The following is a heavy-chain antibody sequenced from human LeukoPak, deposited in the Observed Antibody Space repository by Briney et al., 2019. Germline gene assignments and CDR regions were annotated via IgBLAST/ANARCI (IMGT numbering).Heavy chain of an antibody. CDR3: ARPSAKWELLRPFDY. Sequence: PGGSLRLSCAASGFTFSSYGMHWVRQAPGKGLEYVSAISSNGGSTYYANSVKGRFTISRDNSKNTLYLQMGSLRAEDMAVYYCARPSAKWELLRPFDYWGQGTLVTVSS. D-gene: IGHD1-26*01. CDR1: GFTFSSYG. CDR2: ISSNGGST. J-gene: IGHJ4*02. V-gene: IGHV3-64*01.